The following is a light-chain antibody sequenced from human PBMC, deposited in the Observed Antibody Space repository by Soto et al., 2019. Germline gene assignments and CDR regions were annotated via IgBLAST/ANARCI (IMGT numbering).Light chain of an antibody. Sequence: EIVLTQSPGTLSLSPGERATLSCRASQSVSSSYLAWYKQKPGQDPRLIIYGESSRATGIPDRFSGSGSGTDFTLTISRLEPEDFAVYYCQQYGSSLITFGQGTRLEIK. CDR1: QSVSSSY. V-gene: IGKV3-20*01. CDR2: GES. CDR3: QQYGSSLIT. J-gene: IGKJ5*01.